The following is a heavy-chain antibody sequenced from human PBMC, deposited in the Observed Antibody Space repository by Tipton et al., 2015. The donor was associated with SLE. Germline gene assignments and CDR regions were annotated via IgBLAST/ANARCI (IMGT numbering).Heavy chain of an antibody. CDR2: INHSGST. V-gene: IGHV4-34*01. CDR3: ARGGRAPLRSSWSNAFDI. D-gene: IGHD6-13*01. J-gene: IGHJ3*02. CDR1: GGSFSGYY. Sequence: TLSLTCAVYGGSFSGYYRSWIRQPPGKGLEWIGEINHSGSTNYNPSLKSRVTISVDTSKNQFSLKLSSVTAADTAVYYCARGGRAPLRSSWSNAFDIWGQGTMVTVSS.